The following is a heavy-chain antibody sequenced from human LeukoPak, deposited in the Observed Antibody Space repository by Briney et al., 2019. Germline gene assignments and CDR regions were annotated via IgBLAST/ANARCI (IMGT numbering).Heavy chain of an antibody. CDR3: SRDPRNNDY. Sequence: GGSLRLSCAASGFTFSSYSMTWVRQAPGKGLEWVADIKEDGSEKSYVDSVKGRFTISRDNAKNSLYLHMNSLTVEDTAVYYCSRDPRNNDYWGQGTLVTVSS. V-gene: IGHV3-7*03. J-gene: IGHJ4*02. CDR2: IKEDGSEK. CDR1: GFTFSSYS.